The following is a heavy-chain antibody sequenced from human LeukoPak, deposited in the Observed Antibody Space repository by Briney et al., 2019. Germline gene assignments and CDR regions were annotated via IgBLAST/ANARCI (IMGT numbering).Heavy chain of an antibody. CDR2: IYYSGST. CDR3: ARIVVVTATSVYFDY. D-gene: IGHD2-21*02. Sequence: SQTLSFTCTVSGGSISSGGYYWSWIRQHPGKGLEWIGYIYYSGSTYYNPSLKSRVTISVDTSKNQFSLKLSSVTAADTAVYYCARIVVVTATSVYFDYWGQGTLVTVSS. J-gene: IGHJ4*02. V-gene: IGHV4-31*03. CDR1: GGSISSGGYY.